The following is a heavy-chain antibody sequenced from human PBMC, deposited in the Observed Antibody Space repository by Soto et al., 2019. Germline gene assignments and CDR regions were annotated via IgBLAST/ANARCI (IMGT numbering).Heavy chain of an antibody. CDR3: ARRTNYGPAWYPDC. J-gene: IGHJ4*02. V-gene: IGHV4-59*12. D-gene: IGHD6-13*01. CDR2: IHYSGGT. Sequence: QVQLQESGPGLVKPSETLSLTCAVSGGSISGYSWSWIRQPPGKGLEWIGNIHYSGGTNYNPSLKSRVTIPLDTSKIQFSLQLTSVPAADTAVYYCARRTNYGPAWYPDCWGQGTLVTVSS. CDR1: GGSISGYS.